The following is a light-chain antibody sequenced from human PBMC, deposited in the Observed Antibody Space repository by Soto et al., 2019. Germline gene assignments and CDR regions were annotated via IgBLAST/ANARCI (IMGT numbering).Light chain of an antibody. CDR3: QQRSNWPIT. CDR1: QSVSSY. V-gene: IGKV3-11*01. Sequence: EIVLTQSPATLSLSPGERATLSCRASQSVSSYLAWYQQKPGQAPRLLIYDASTRATDIPARFSGSGSGTDFTLSITSLEPEDFAFYYCQQRSNWPITFAQGTRLEIK. J-gene: IGKJ5*01. CDR2: DAS.